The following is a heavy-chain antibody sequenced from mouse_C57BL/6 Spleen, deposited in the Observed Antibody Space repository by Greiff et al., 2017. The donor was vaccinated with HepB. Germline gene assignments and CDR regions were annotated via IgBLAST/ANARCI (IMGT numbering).Heavy chain of an antibody. V-gene: IGHV3-6*01. CDR3: ARAREFLDY. CDR1: GYSITSGYY. J-gene: IGHJ2*01. Sequence: EVKLQESGPGLVKPSQSLSLTCSVTGYSITSGYYWNWIRQFPGNKLEWMGYISYDGSNNYNPSLKNRISITRDTSKNQFFLKLNSVTTEDTATYYCARAREFLDYWGQGTTLTVSS. D-gene: IGHD3-3*01. CDR2: ISYDGSN.